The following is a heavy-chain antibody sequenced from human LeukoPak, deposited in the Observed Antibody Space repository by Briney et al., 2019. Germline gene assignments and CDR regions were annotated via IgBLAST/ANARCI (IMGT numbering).Heavy chain of an antibody. J-gene: IGHJ4*02. CDR2: IFGDGATT. D-gene: IGHD5-24*01. CDR1: GFTFSHYT. CDR3: AKGLHGVSFSFDY. Sequence: PGGSLRLSCAASGFTFSHYTMHWVRQVPGKGLEWVSLIFGDGATTYYADSVKGRFTISRDNSKKALYLQMNGLRTEDTAFYYCAKGLHGVSFSFDYWGRGTLVTVSS. V-gene: IGHV3-43*01.